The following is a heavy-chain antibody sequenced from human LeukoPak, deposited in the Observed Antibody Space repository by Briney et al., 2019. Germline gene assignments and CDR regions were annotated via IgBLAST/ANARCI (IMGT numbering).Heavy chain of an antibody. D-gene: IGHD6-19*01. CDR3: ARESRGYYYSSGHKYHYGMDV. CDR2: INPSGGST. CDR1: GYTFTSYY. Sequence: ASVKVSCKASGYTFTSYYMHWVRQAPGQGLEWMGIINPSGGSTSYAQKFQGRVTMTRDTSTSTVYMEPSSLRSEDTAVYYCARESRGYYYSSGHKYHYGMDVWGQGTTVTVSS. V-gene: IGHV1-46*01. J-gene: IGHJ6*02.